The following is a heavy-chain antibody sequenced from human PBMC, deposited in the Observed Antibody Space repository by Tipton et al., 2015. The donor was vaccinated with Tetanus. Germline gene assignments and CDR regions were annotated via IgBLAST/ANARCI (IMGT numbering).Heavy chain of an antibody. V-gene: IGHV1-46*01. CDR2: INPSGGST. D-gene: IGHD3-16*01. Sequence: QLVQSGAEVKKPGASVKVSCKASGYTFTSYYMHWVRQAPGQGLEWMGIINPSGGSTSYAQKFQGRVTMTRDTSTGTVYMELSSLRSEDTAVYYCARVAYALAGMDVWGQGTTVTVSS. CDR1: GYTFTSYY. J-gene: IGHJ6*02. CDR3: ARVAYALAGMDV.